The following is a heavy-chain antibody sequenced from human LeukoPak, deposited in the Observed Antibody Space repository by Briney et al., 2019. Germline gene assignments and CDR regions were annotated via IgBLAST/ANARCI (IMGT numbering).Heavy chain of an antibody. CDR1: GFTFSSYS. J-gene: IGHJ4*02. CDR3: ARALAAAADY. D-gene: IGHD6-13*01. CDR2: ISSSSSYI. V-gene: IGHV3-21*01. Sequence: GGSLRLSGAASGFTFSSYSMNWVRQAPGKGLEWVSSISSSSSYIYYADSVKGRFTISRDNAKNSLYLQMNSLRAEDTAVYYCARALAAAADYWGQGTLVTVSS.